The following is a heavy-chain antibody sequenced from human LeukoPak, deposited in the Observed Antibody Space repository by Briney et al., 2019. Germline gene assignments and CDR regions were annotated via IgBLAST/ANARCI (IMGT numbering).Heavy chain of an antibody. CDR3: SRDRQGFLDY. Sequence: GGSLLLSCAASGFSCSSYEMNWVRQAPGKGLEWVSYISSSGSTIYYSDSVKRRFTISRANTKNSLYLQMNSLRDEATPDSYSSRDRQGFLDYWGQGTLVTVSS. D-gene: IGHD2-15*01. V-gene: IGHV3-48*03. J-gene: IGHJ4*02. CDR2: ISSSGSTI. CDR1: GFSCSSYE.